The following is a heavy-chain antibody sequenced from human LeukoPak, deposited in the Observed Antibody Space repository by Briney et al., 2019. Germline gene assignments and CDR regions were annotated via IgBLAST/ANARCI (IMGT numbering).Heavy chain of an antibody. CDR1: GGTFSSYA. CDR3: AATESGGYYGSGSYYKSNWFDP. V-gene: IGHV1-69*04. CDR2: VIPILGIA. Sequence: SVKVSCKASGGTFSSYAISWVRQAPGQGLEWMGRVIPILGIANYAQKFQGRVTITADKSTSTAYMELSSLRSEDTAVYYCAATESGGYYGSGSYYKSNWFDPWGQGTLVTVSS. J-gene: IGHJ5*02. D-gene: IGHD3-10*01.